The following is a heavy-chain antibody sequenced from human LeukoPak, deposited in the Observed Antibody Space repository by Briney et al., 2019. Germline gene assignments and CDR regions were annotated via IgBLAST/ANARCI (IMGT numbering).Heavy chain of an antibody. CDR1: GFTFSNYW. D-gene: IGHD3-10*01. CDR2: INRDGSTT. J-gene: IGHJ4*02. CDR3: ARDKKSGESSEIDY. V-gene: IGHV3-74*01. Sequence: GGSLRLSCAASGFTFSNYWVHWVRQAPGKGLVWVSRINRDGSTTNYADSVKGRFTVSRDNAKNTPNLQMNSLRAEDTAVYYCARDKKSGESSEIDYWGQGTLVTVSS.